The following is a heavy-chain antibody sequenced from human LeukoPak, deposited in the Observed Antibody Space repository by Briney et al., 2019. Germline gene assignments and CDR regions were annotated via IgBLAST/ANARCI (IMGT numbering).Heavy chain of an antibody. Sequence: PSETLSLTCTVSGGSISPHFWSWFRQPPGKGLEWIGYISYTGSTIYSPSLKSRVTISVDTSKNQFSLQLTSVTAADTAVYYCARDDYRGVTNFDPWGQGTLVTVSS. CDR1: GGSISPHF. CDR2: ISYTGST. V-gene: IGHV4-59*11. D-gene: IGHD3-10*01. CDR3: ARDDYRGVTNFDP. J-gene: IGHJ5*02.